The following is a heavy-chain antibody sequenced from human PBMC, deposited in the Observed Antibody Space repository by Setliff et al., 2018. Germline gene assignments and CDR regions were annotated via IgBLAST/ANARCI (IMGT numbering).Heavy chain of an antibody. D-gene: IGHD3-22*01. Sequence: GGSLRLSCVASGFTFGIYSVNWVRQAPGKGLEWVSYINSGSNHRYYADSVKGRFTISRDNTKNSLYLQVNSLRAEDTAVYYCASGASYDSSAYWGQGTLVTVSS. V-gene: IGHV3-21*06. CDR2: INSGSNHR. CDR1: GFTFGIYS. CDR3: ASGASYDSSAY. J-gene: IGHJ4*02.